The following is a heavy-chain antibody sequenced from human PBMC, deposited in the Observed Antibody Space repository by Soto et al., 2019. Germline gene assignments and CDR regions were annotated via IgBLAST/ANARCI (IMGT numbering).Heavy chain of an antibody. V-gene: IGHV1-69*13. CDR2: IIPIFGTA. CDR1: GGTFSSYA. J-gene: IGHJ6*02. Sequence: EASVKVSCKASGGTFSSYAISWVRQAPGQGLEWMGGIIPIFGTANYAQKFQGRVTITADESTSTAYMELSSLRSEDTAVYYCARDRDYYGSGSFYGMDVWGQGTTVTVSS. D-gene: IGHD3-10*01. CDR3: ARDRDYYGSGSFYGMDV.